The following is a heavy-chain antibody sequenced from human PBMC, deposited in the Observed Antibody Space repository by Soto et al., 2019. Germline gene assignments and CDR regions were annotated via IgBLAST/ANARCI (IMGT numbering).Heavy chain of an antibody. D-gene: IGHD6-19*01. J-gene: IGHJ4*02. CDR1: GFTFISYG. Sequence: PGGSLRLSGASSGFTFISYGMNWVRQAPGKGQEWVRLISGSGGSTSYADPVKGRFSISTDNSKNTLYLQMHSMRAADTAVYYCAQDPTSSGWCYFNYWGQGPLVTVSS. CDR2: ISGSGGST. V-gene: IGHV3-23*01. CDR3: AQDPTSSGWCYFNY.